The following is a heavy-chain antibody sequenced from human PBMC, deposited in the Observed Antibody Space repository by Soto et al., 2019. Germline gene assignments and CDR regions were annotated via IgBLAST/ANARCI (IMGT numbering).Heavy chain of an antibody. D-gene: IGHD1-7*01. CDR1: GFTFSNAW. CDR3: TTDGTTLEPPGPYGMDV. V-gene: IGHV3-15*01. J-gene: IGHJ6*02. Sequence: EVQLVESGGGLVKPGGSLRLSCAASGFTFSNAWMSWVRQAPGKGLEWVGRIKSKTDGGTTDYAAPVKGRFTISRDDSKNTLYRQMNSLKTEDTAVYYCTTDGTTLEPPGPYGMDVWGQGTTVTVSS. CDR2: IKSKTDGGTT.